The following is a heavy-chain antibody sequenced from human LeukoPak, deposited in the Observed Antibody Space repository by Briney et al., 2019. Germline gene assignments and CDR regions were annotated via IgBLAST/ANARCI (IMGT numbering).Heavy chain of an antibody. CDR1: GFTFSIYG. CDR2: IWNDGSNK. V-gene: IGHV3-33*01. CDR3: ARASGPFDY. D-gene: IGHD3-10*01. J-gene: IGHJ4*02. Sequence: GGSLRLSCAASGFTFSIYGMHWVRQAPGKGLEWVAVIWNDGSNKYYADSVKGRFTISRDNSKNTLYLQMNSLGAEDTAVYSCARASGPFDYWGQGTLVTVSS.